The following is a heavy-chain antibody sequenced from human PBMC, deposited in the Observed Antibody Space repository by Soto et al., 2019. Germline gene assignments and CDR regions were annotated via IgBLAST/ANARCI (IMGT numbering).Heavy chain of an antibody. J-gene: IGHJ6*02. CDR1: GGTFSSYT. D-gene: IGHD3-10*01. V-gene: IGHV1-69*08. Sequence: QVQLVQSGAEVKKPGSSVKVSCKASGGTFSSYTISWVRQAPGQGLEWMGRIIPILGIANYAQKFQGRVTITADKSTSTAYMELSSLRSEDTAVYYCARDWRPNGSGSYGMDVWGQGTTVTVSS. CDR3: ARDWRPNGSGSYGMDV. CDR2: IIPILGIA.